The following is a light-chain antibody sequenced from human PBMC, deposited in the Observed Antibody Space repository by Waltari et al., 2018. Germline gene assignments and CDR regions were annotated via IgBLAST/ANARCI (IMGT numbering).Light chain of an antibody. CDR3: QQYYNTPRT. CDR2: WAS. Sequence: DIVMTQSPDSLAVSLGERATINCKSSQSLLYSSNNKNNLAWYQQKPGQPPKLLIYWASTRESGVPDRFSGSGSGIHFTLTISSLQAEDVGVYYCQQYYNTPRTFGQGTKVEIK. CDR1: QSLLYSSNNKNN. J-gene: IGKJ1*01. V-gene: IGKV4-1*01.